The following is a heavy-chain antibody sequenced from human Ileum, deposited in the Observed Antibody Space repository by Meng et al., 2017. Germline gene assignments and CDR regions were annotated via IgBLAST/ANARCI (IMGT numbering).Heavy chain of an antibody. CDR1: GFSLSTSGVR. J-gene: IGHJ4*02. Sequence: QITLKESGPTLVKPTQTLTLTFTFSGFSLSTSGVRVGWIRQPPGKALEWLALIYWDDDKRYSTSLKSRLTITKDTSKNQVVLTMTNMDPVDTATYYCAHRGEQHDYWGQGTLVTVSS. V-gene: IGHV2-5*02. CDR2: IYWDDDK. D-gene: IGHD6-13*01. CDR3: AHRGEQHDY.